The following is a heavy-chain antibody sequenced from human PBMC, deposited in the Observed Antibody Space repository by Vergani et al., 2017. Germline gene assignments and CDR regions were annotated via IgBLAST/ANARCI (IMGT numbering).Heavy chain of an antibody. CDR3: ARNPVIVVVPAAPYYYYYYGMDV. CDR2: ISAYNGNT. D-gene: IGHD2-2*01. J-gene: IGHJ6*02. Sequence: QVQLVQSGAEVKKPGASVKVSCKASGYTFTSYGISWVRQATGQGLEWMGWISAYNGNTNYAQKLQGRVTMTTDTSTSTAYMELRSLRSDDTAVYYCARNPVIVVVPAAPYYYYYYGMDVWSQGTTVTVSS. V-gene: IGHV1-18*04. CDR1: GYTFTSYG.